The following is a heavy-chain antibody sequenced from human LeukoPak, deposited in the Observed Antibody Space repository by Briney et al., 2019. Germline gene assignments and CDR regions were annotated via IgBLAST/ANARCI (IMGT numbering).Heavy chain of an antibody. CDR1: GFTFSSYS. J-gene: IGHJ4*01. CDR2: ISSSSSYI. Sequence: GGSLRLSCAASGFTFSSYSMNWVRQAPGKGLEWVSSISSSSSYIYYADSVKGRFTISRDTSKATLFLQMNSLRAEDTAIYFCAKYRIKDPPPRDFDSWGQGTLVTVSS. D-gene: IGHD2/OR15-2a*01. CDR3: AKYRIKDPPPRDFDS. V-gene: IGHV3-21*04.